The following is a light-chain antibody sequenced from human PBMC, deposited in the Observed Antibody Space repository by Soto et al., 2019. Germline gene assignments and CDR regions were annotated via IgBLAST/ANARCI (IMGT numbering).Light chain of an antibody. CDR2: NTN. Sequence: QTVVTQEASLSVSPGTTVTLTCGLSSGSVSANYYPSWYQQTPGQAPRTLIYNTNTRSSGVPDRFSGSILGNKAALTITGAQADDESAFFRVLYMGSGIWVFGGGTKLTVL. J-gene: IGLJ3*02. V-gene: IGLV8-61*01. CDR1: SGSVSANYY. CDR3: VLYMGSGIWV.